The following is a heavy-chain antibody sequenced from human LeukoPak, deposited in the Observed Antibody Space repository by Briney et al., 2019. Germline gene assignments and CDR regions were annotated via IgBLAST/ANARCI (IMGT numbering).Heavy chain of an antibody. J-gene: IGHJ4*02. V-gene: IGHV4-59*01. D-gene: IGHD2-21*02. CDR1: GGSISSYY. Sequence: PSETLSLTCTVSGGSISSYYWSWIRQPPGKGLDWIGHTYYSGSTNYNPSLKSRVTISVDTSMNQFSLKLSSVTAADTAVYYCASLCGGDCPLGDFWGQGTLVTVSS. CDR2: TYYSGST. CDR3: ASLCGGDCPLGDF.